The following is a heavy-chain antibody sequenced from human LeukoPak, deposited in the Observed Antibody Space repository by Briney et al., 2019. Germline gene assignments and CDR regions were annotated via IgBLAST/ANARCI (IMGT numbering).Heavy chain of an antibody. J-gene: IGHJ4*02. CDR1: GFTFSSYG. CDR2: ISYDGSNK. V-gene: IGHV3-30*18. CDR3: AKARVKWQWLSLFDY. Sequence: GGSLRLSCAASGFTFSSYGMHWVRQAPGKGLEWVAVISYDGSNKYYADSVKGRFTISRDNSKNTLYLQMNGLRAEDTAVYYCAKARVKWQWLSLFDYWGQGTLVTVSS. D-gene: IGHD6-19*01.